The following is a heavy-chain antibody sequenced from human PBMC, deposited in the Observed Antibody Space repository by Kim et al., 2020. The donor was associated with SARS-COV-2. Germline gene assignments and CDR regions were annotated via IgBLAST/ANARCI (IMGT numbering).Heavy chain of an antibody. D-gene: IGHD3-22*01. V-gene: IGHV3-48*04. CDR2: ISSSSSTI. CDR3: ASLVLPIGTTYYYDSSGYYYGHDAFDI. CDR1: GFTFSSYS. Sequence: GGSLRLSCAASGFTFSSYSMNWVRQAPGKGLEWVSYISSSSSTIYYADSVKGRFTISRDNAKNSLYLQMNSLRAEATAVYYCASLVLPIGTTYYYDSSGYYYGHDAFDIWGQGTMVTVSS. J-gene: IGHJ3*02.